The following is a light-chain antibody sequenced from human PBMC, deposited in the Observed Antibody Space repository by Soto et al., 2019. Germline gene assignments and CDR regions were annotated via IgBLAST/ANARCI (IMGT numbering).Light chain of an antibody. J-gene: IGKJ4*01. Sequence: EIVLTQSPGTLSLSPGERATLSCRASQSVSSSYLAWYQQKPGQAPRLLIYGASSRATGIPDRFSGSGSGTDFTLTISRLESEDFAVYYCQQYGSSPGLTFGGGTKVEIK. CDR1: QSVSSSY. CDR2: GAS. CDR3: QQYGSSPGLT. V-gene: IGKV3-20*01.